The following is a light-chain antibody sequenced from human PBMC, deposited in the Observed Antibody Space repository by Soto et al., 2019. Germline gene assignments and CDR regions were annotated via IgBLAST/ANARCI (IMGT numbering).Light chain of an antibody. Sequence: EIVMTQSPATLSVSPGERATLSCRASQSVNNNLAWYQQKPGQAPRLLLYGASTRATGIPARFSSSGSGTEFTLTISSLQSEDFAVYYCQQYNNWRWTFGQGTKVDIK. CDR1: QSVNNN. CDR3: QQYNNWRWT. J-gene: IGKJ1*01. CDR2: GAS. V-gene: IGKV3-15*01.